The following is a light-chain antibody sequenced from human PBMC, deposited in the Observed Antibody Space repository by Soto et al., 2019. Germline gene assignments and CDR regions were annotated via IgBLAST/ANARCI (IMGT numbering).Light chain of an antibody. Sequence: DIQMTQSPSTLSASVGDRVTITCRASQSLSRWLAWYQHKPGKAPKLLIYDAFSLESGVPSRFSGTGSRTEFTLTISSLQPDDLATYSCQQTLGTVAQGTKVEIK. V-gene: IGKV1-5*01. CDR3: QQTLGT. CDR2: DAF. CDR1: QSLSRW. J-gene: IGKJ1*01.